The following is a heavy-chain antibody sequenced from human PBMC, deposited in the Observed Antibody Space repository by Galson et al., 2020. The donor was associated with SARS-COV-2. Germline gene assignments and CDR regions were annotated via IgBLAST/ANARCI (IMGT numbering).Heavy chain of an antibody. CDR2: ISSSSSYI. Sequence: GESLKISCAASGFTFSSYSLNWVRQATGKGLEWVSSISSSSSYIYYADSVKGRFTISRDNAKNLLYLQMNSLRAEDTAVYYCARDDSYSEWEVPGGVDYWGQGTLVTVSS. D-gene: IGHD1-26*01. CDR3: ARDDSYSEWEVPGGVDY. J-gene: IGHJ4*02. CDR1: GFTFSSYS. V-gene: IGHV3-21*01.